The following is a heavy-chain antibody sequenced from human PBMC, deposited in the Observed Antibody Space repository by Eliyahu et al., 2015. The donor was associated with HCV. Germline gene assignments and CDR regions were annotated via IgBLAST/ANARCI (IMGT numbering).Heavy chain of an antibody. CDR2: ISFGGGTT. D-gene: IGHD2/OR15-2a*01. CDR1: GFTFSTYD. J-gene: IGHJ2*01. V-gene: IGHV3-23*04. Sequence: EVQLVESGGGSVQPGGSLXLSCLASGFTFSTYDMSWVRLAPGKGPQWVSAISFGGGTTYADSVKGRFTSSRDNSKNTLFLQMNSLRAEDTAVYYCAKVLTSWYFDLWGRGTLVTVSS. CDR3: AKVLTSWYFDL.